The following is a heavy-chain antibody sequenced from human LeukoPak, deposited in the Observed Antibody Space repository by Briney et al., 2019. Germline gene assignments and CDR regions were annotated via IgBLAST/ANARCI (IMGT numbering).Heavy chain of an antibody. CDR2: IKPDGSES. V-gene: IGHV3-7*01. Sequence: GGSLRLSCAISGFTFSRYWMTWVRQAPGKGLECVAIIKPDGSESYYGGSVKGRFTISRDNAKDSLYLQMKSLRAEDTAVYCCARDLTMIVPGAFDIWGHGTTVIVSS. D-gene: IGHD3-22*01. CDR3: ARDLTMIVPGAFDI. J-gene: IGHJ3*02. CDR1: GFTFSRYW.